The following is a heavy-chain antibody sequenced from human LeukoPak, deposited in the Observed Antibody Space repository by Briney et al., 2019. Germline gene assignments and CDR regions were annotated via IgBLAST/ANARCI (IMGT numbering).Heavy chain of an antibody. V-gene: IGHV3-33*01. D-gene: IGHD6-6*01. CDR1: GFTFSNYG. CDR3: ARGQLSLNWFDP. Sequence: PGRTLRLSCAASGFTFSNYGMHWVRQAPGKGLEWVAVIWFDGSEKYYTDSVKGRFTISRDNSKNTLSLQMNSLRAEDTAVYYCARGQLSLNWFDPWGQGTLVTVSS. J-gene: IGHJ5*02. CDR2: IWFDGSEK.